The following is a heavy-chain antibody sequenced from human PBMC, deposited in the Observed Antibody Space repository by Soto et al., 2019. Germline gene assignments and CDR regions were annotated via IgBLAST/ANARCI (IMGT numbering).Heavy chain of an antibody. CDR1: GGSTSSYY. Sequence: QVQLQESGPGLVKPSETLSLTCTVSGGSTSSYYWSWIQQPAGKGLEWIGRIYTSGSTNYNPSLTRRFTMSVDTSKNQFSLKLSSVTAADTAVYYCARLYCSGGSCYLAYWGQGTLVTVSS. J-gene: IGHJ4*02. D-gene: IGHD2-15*01. CDR2: IYTSGST. CDR3: ARLYCSGGSCYLAY. V-gene: IGHV4-4*07.